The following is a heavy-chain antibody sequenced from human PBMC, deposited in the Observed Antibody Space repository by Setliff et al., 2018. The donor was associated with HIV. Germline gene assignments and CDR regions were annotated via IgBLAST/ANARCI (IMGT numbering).Heavy chain of an antibody. J-gene: IGHJ6*02. V-gene: IGHV4-4*02. D-gene: IGHD4-4*01. CDR2: IFHSGIT. Sequence: LSLTCAVSGGSISDNNWWSWVRQPPGKELEWIGEIFHSGITYYKPSLKSRLTISLDTSKNQFSLKLSSVTAADTAVYYCATHASTVQDAMDVWGQGTTVTVSS. CDR1: GGSISDNNW. CDR3: ATHASTVQDAMDV.